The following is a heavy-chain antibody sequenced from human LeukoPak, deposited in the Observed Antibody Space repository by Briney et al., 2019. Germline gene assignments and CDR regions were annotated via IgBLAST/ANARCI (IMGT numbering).Heavy chain of an antibody. Sequence: SGPTLVKPTQTLTLTCTFSGFSLSTSGVGVGWIRQPPGKALEWLALIYWNDDKRYSPSLKSRLTITKDTSKNQVVLTMTNMDPVDTATYYCARLIFGVAIGGFDYWGQGTLVTVSS. CDR3: ARLIFGVAIGGFDY. CDR2: IYWNDDK. V-gene: IGHV2-5*01. CDR1: GFSLSTSGVG. D-gene: IGHD3-3*01. J-gene: IGHJ4*02.